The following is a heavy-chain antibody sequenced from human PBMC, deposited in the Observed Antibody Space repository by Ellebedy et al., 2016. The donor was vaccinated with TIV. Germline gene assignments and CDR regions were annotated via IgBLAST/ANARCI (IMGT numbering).Heavy chain of an antibody. V-gene: IGHV3-48*04. CDR2: VSSSGSAI. CDR1: GFTFGGHS. D-gene: IGHD2-2*01. J-gene: IGHJ4*02. CDR3: AEGSGYCSSTSCSGGSD. Sequence: GESLKISCAASGFTFGGHSMTWVRQAPGKGLEWISLVSSSGSAIFYADSVKGRFSISRDNSRKSLYLQMDSLSAEDTAVYYCAEGSGYCSSTSCSGGSDWGQGTPVTVSS.